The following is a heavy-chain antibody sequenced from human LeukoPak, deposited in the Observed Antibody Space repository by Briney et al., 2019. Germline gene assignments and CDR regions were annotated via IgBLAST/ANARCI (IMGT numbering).Heavy chain of an antibody. V-gene: IGHV1-18*01. CDR1: GYSFSGYG. Sequence: GASLKVSCRTSGYSFSGYGITWVRQAPGQGLEWRGWITGNNGHTDYAPSLQGRVTMTTDTSTNTVYMELTSLKSDDTAVYYCARDQRNRGSDRFEYWGQGTLVTVSS. CDR3: ARDQRNRGSDRFEY. CDR2: ITGNNGHT. D-gene: IGHD1-26*01. J-gene: IGHJ4*02.